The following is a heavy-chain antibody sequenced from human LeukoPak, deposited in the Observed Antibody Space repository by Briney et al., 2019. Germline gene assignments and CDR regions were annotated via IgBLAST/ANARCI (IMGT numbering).Heavy chain of an antibody. CDR1: GGSISSTNW. CDR3: ARGGSGSYYKPFSVDI. CDR2: IYHSGST. D-gene: IGHD3-10*01. J-gene: IGHJ3*02. Sequence: SETLSLTCAVSGGSISSTNWWRWVRQPPGKGLEWIWVIYHSGSTNYNPSLKSRVTISVDKSKNEFFLKLTSVTAADTAVYFCARGGSGSYYKPFSVDIWGQGTMVTVSS. V-gene: IGHV4-4*02.